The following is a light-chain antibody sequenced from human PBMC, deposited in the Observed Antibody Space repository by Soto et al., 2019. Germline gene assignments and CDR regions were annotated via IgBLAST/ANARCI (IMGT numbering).Light chain of an antibody. CDR3: QQYDNLLPYT. Sequence: DIQMTQSPSSLSASVGDRVTITCQASQDISNYLNWYQQKPGKAPKLLIYDASNLETGVPSRFSGSGSGTDFTCTISGLQPEDIGTYYCQQYDNLLPYTFGQGTKLEIK. CDR1: QDISNY. V-gene: IGKV1-33*01. J-gene: IGKJ2*01. CDR2: DAS.